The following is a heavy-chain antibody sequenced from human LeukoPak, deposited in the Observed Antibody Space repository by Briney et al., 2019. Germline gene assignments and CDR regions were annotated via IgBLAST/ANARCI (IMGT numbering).Heavy chain of an antibody. CDR2: VQNRGST. J-gene: IGHJ4*02. D-gene: IGHD6-19*01. CDR1: GASVTNRSCY. V-gene: IGHV4-61*02. Sequence: SQTLSLTCTVAGASVTNRSCYWSWIRQPAGKGLEWIGRVQNRGSTSYSPSLKSRVTMSIDTSKNQFSLRLSSVTAADTAVYYSARGPGISVVVMDYWGLGTLVTVSS. CDR3: ARGPGISVVVMDY.